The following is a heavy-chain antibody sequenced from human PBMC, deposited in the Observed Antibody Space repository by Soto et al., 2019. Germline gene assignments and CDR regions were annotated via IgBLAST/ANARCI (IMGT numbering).Heavy chain of an antibody. V-gene: IGHV4-34*01. D-gene: IGHD6-6*01. Sequence: PSETLSLTCAVYGGSFSGYYWSWIRQPPGKGLEWIGEINHSGSTNYNPSLKSRVTISVDTPKNQFSLKLSSVTAADTAVYYCARVTRIAARPYIDYWGQGTLVTVS. CDR1: GGSFSGYY. CDR3: ARVTRIAARPYIDY. J-gene: IGHJ4*02. CDR2: INHSGST.